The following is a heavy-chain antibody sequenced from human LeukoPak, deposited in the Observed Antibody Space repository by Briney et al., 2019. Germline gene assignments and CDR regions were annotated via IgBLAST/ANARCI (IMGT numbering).Heavy chain of an antibody. CDR1: GFTFSNYA. CDR3: AKEGVSAAAGIQFDY. Sequence: PGGSPRLSCAASGFTFSNYAMSWVRQAPGKGLEWVSAISGSGGSTYYADSVKGRFTISRDNSKNTLYLQMNSLRAEDTAVYYCAKEGVSAAAGIQFDYWGQGTLVTVSS. V-gene: IGHV3-23*01. D-gene: IGHD6-13*01. CDR2: ISGSGGST. J-gene: IGHJ4*02.